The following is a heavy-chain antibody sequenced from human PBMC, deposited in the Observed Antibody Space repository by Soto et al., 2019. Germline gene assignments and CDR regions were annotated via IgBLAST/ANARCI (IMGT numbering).Heavy chain of an antibody. CDR2: ISAYNGNT. J-gene: IGHJ4*02. Sequence: ASVKVSCKASGYTFTSYGISWVRQAPGQGLEWMGWISAYNGNTNYAQKLQGRVTMTTDTSTSTAYMELRSLRSDDTAVYYCARDRRKDYDYAGGYWGQGTLVTVSS. D-gene: IGHD3-16*01. V-gene: IGHV1-18*04. CDR1: GYTFTSYG. CDR3: ARDRRKDYDYAGGY.